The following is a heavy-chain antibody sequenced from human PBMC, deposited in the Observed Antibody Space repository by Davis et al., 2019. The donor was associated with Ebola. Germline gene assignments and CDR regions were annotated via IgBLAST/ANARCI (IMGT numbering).Heavy chain of an antibody. Sequence: ASVKVSCKASGYTFTSYGISWVRQAPGQGLEWMGWINAGNGNTKYSQKFQGRVTITRDTSASTAYMELSSLRSEDTAVYYCAPYDFWSGYYSWGQGTLVTVSS. CDR3: APYDFWSGYYS. V-gene: IGHV1-3*01. CDR1: GYTFTSYG. J-gene: IGHJ4*02. CDR2: INAGNGNT. D-gene: IGHD3-3*01.